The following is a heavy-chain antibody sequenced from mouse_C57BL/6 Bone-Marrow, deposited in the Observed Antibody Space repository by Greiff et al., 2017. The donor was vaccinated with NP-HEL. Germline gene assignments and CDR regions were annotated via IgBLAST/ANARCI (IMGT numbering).Heavy chain of an antibody. Sequence: EVMLVESEGGLVQPGSSMKLSCTASGFTFSDYYMAWVRQVPEKGLEWVANINYDGSSTYYLDSLKSRFIISRDNAKNILYLQMGSLKSEKTATYYCERKGNYSNFSFEVWGKGTTVTVSS. CDR3: ERKGNYSNFSFEV. V-gene: IGHV5-16*01. CDR2: INYDGSST. J-gene: IGHJ1*03. D-gene: IGHD2-5*01. CDR1: GFTFSDYY.